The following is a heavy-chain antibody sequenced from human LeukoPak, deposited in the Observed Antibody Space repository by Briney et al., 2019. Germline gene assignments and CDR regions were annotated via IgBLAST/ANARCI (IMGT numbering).Heavy chain of an antibody. D-gene: IGHD3-9*01. CDR2: ISYDGSNK. J-gene: IGHJ4*02. CDR1: GFTFSSYG. V-gene: IGHV3-30*03. CDR3: ARANDILTDPLDY. Sequence: GGSLRLSCAASGFTFSSYGMHWVRQAPGKGLEWVAVISYDGSNKYYADSVKGRFTISRDNSKNTLYLQMNSLRAEDTAVYYCARANDILTDPLDYWGQGTLVTVSS.